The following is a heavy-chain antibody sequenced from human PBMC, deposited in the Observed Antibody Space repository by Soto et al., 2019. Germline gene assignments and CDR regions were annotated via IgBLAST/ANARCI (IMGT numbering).Heavy chain of an antibody. CDR1: GFTFSSYS. CDR3: ARDLPSGYYYYYGMDV. CDR2: ISSSSSTI. Sequence: EVQLVESGGGLVQPGGSLRLSCAASGFTFSSYSMNWVRQAPGKGLDWVSYISSSSSTIYYADSVKGRFTISRDNAKNSLYLQMNSLRDEDTAVYYCARDLPSGYYYYYGMDVWGQGTTVTVSS. V-gene: IGHV3-48*02. D-gene: IGHD6-19*01. J-gene: IGHJ6*02.